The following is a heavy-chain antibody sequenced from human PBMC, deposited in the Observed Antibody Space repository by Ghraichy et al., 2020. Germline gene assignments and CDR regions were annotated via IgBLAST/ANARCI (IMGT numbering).Heavy chain of an antibody. D-gene: IGHD3-10*02. CDR2: IGFDGSDK. CDR3: VRSSPGPCSRAFDI. CDR1: GFTFSSHY. V-gene: IGHV3-7*01. J-gene: IGHJ3*02. Sequence: GGSLRLSCAASGFTFSSHYMSWVRQAPGKGLEWVANIGFDGSDKNYVDSVKGRFTISRDNAKNSLYLQMNSLRVEDTAVYFCVRSSPGPCSRAFDIWGQGTTVTVSS.